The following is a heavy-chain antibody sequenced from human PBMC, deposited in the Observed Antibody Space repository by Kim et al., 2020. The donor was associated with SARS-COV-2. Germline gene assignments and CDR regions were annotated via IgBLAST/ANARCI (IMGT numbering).Heavy chain of an antibody. CDR2: ISAYNGNT. CDR3: ARPRNAGSTLFSSWSPRHNDEFDY. J-gene: IGHJ4*02. V-gene: IGHV1-18*01. D-gene: IGHD6-13*01. Sequence: ASVKVSCKASGYTFTSYGISWVRQAPGQGLEWMGWISAYNGNTNYAQKLQGRVTMTTDTSTSTAYMELRSLRSDDTAVYYCARPRNAGSTLFSSWSPRHNDEFDYWGQGTLVTVSS. CDR1: GYTFTSYG.